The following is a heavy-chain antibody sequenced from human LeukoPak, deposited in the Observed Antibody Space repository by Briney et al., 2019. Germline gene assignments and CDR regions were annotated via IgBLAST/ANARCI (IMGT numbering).Heavy chain of an antibody. D-gene: IGHD6-13*01. Sequence: SETLSLTCTVSGGSISSYYWSWIRQPPGKGLEWIGYIYYSGSTNYNPSLKSRVTISVDTSKNQFSLKLSSVTAADTAVYYCVREGQQLVNWFDPWGQGTLVTVSS. J-gene: IGHJ5*02. CDR2: IYYSGST. CDR3: VREGQQLVNWFDP. V-gene: IGHV4-59*01. CDR1: GGSISSYY.